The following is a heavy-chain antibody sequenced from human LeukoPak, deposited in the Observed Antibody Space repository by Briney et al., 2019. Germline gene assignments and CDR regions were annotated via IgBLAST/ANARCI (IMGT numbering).Heavy chain of an antibody. CDR3: ARGPTKGYALDI. CDR2: IKQDGSEK. V-gene: IGHV3-7*01. CDR1: GFSFSSYW. Sequence: GGSLRLSCAASGFSFSSYWMSWVRQAPGKGLEWVANIKQDGSEKHYVDSVKGRFTISRDNAENSLYLQMNSLRVEDTAVYYCARGPTKGYALDIWGQGAMVTVSA. D-gene: IGHD2-15*01. J-gene: IGHJ3*02.